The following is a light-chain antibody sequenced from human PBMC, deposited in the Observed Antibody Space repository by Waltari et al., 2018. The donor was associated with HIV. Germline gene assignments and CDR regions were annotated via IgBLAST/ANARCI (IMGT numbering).Light chain of an antibody. CDR2: NTN. J-gene: IGLJ3*02. V-gene: IGLV8-61*01. CDR3: VLYMGSGISV. CDR1: SGSVSTSYY. Sequence: QTVVTPGPSFSVSPGGTVTLTCGLSSGSVSTSYYPSWYQQTPGQAPRTLIYNTNTRSSVVPDRFSGSILGNKAALTIAGAQADDESDYYCVLYMGSGISVFGGGTKLTVL.